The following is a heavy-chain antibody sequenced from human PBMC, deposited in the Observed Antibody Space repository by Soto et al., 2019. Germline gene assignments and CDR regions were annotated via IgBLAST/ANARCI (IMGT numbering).Heavy chain of an antibody. CDR3: ARLHGSGSYYSYYYYGMDV. D-gene: IGHD3-10*01. CDR1: GYTFTSYD. V-gene: IGHV1-8*01. J-gene: IGHJ6*02. CDR2: MNPNSGNT. Sequence: ASVKVSCKASGYTFTSYDINWVRQATGQGLEWMGWMNPNSGNTGYAQKFQGRVTMTRNTSISTAYMELSSLRSEDTAVYYCARLHGSGSYYSYYYYGMDVWGQGTTVTVSS.